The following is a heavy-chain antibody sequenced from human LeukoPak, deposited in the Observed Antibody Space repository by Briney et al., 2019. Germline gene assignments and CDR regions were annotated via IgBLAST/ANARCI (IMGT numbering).Heavy chain of an antibody. CDR3: AKLATSDTGETY. CDR2: INPSGDST. CDR1: GYTFTINH. D-gene: IGHD3-16*01. Sequence: GASVTVSCTASGYTFTINHIHWVRQAPGQGLEWMGVINPSGDSTTYAQNFQGRVTMTRDTSTSTVYMELRSLSSEDTAIYYCAKLATSDTGETYWGQGTLVTVSS. V-gene: IGHV1-46*01. J-gene: IGHJ4*02.